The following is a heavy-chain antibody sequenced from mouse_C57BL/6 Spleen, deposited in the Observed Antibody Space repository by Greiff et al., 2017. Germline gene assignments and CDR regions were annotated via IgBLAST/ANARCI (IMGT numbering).Heavy chain of an antibody. V-gene: IGHV7-3*01. D-gene: IGHD1-1*01. CDR2: IRNKANGYTT. Sequence: EVQVVESGGGLVQPGGSLSLSCAASGFTFTDYYMSWVRQPPGKALEWLGFIRNKANGYTTEYSASVKGRFTISRDNSQSILYLQMNALRAEDSATYYCARYSYGNSYWFAYWGQGTLVTVSA. CDR3: ARYSYGNSYWFAY. CDR1: GFTFTDYY. J-gene: IGHJ3*01.